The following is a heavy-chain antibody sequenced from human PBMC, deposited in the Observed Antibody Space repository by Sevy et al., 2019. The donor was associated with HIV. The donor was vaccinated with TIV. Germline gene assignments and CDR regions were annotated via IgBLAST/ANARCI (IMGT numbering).Heavy chain of an antibody. CDR2: INHSGST. V-gene: IGHV4-34*01. CDR3: ARGLRNYYYYYGMDV. J-gene: IGHJ6*02. CDR1: GGSFSGYY. Sequence: SETLSLTCAVYGGSFSGYYWSWIRQPPGKGLEWIGEINHSGSTNYNPSLKSRVTISVDTSKNQFSLKLSSVTAADTAVYYCARGLRNYYYYYGMDVWGQGTTVTVSS.